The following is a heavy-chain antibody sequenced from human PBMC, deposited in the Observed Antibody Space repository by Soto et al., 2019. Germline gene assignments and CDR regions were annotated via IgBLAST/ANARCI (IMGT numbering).Heavy chain of an antibody. CDR3: AAPTAAGTGYMDV. J-gene: IGHJ6*03. CDR2: ISGSGGST. CDR1: GFTFSSYA. Sequence: GGSLRLSCAVSGFTFSSYAMSWVRQAPGKGLEWVSAISGSGGSTYYADSVKGRFTISRDNSKNTLYLQMNSLRAEDTAVYYCAAPTAAGTGYMDVWGKGTTVTVSS. V-gene: IGHV3-23*01. D-gene: IGHD6-13*01.